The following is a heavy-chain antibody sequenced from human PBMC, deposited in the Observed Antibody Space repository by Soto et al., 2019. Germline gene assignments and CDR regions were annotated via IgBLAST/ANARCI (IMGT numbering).Heavy chain of an antibody. CDR2: IYHSGTT. J-gene: IGHJ4*02. CDR3: ARVLGGAYYSHY. CDR1: GDSISNSYW. D-gene: IGHD3-16*01. Sequence: QVQLQESGPGLVKPSVTLSLTCAVSGDSISNSYWWSWVRQPPRKGLEWIGEIYHSGTTNYNPSLKTRVTMPVDKSMNQCYLKLTSVTAADTAVYYCARVLGGAYYSHYWGRETLVTVSS. V-gene: IGHV4-4*02.